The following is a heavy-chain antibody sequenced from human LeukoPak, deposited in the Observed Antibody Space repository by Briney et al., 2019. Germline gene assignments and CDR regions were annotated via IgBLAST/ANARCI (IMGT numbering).Heavy chain of an antibody. J-gene: IGHJ5*02. CDR3: ARGNRMVRGVPLWFDP. V-gene: IGHV4-39*07. CDR1: GGSISSSSYY. CDR2: IYYSGST. D-gene: IGHD3-10*01. Sequence: PSETLSLTCTVSGGSISSSSYYWGWIRQPPGKGLEWIGSIYYSGSTYYNPSLKSRVTISVDTSKNQFSLKLSSVTAADTAVYYCARGNRMVRGVPLWFDPWGQGTLVTVSS.